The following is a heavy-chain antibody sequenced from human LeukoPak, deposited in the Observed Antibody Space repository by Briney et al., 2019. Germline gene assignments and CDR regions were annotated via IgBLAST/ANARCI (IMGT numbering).Heavy chain of an antibody. V-gene: IGHV4-34*01. CDR2: INHSGST. D-gene: IGHD4-23*01. CDR3: ASLPNYGGNFIDY. Sequence: GSLRLSCAASGFTFSSYAMSWVRQAPGKGLEWIGEINHSGSTNYNPSLKSRVTISVDTSKNQFSLKLSSVTAADTAVYYCASLPNYGGNFIDYWGQGTLVTVSS. J-gene: IGHJ4*02. CDR1: GFTFSSYA.